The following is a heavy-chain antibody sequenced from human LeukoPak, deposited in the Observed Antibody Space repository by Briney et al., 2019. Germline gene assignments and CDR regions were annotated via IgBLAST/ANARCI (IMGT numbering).Heavy chain of an antibody. Sequence: GVLRLSCAASGFTFSSYAMSWVRQAPGKGLEWVSAISGSGGSTYYADSVKGRFTISRDNSKNTLYLQMNSLRAEDTAVYYCALGVTAGYYFDYWGQGTLVTVSS. CDR2: ISGSGGST. CDR1: GFTFSSYA. V-gene: IGHV3-23*01. CDR3: ALGVTAGYYFDY. J-gene: IGHJ4*02. D-gene: IGHD2-21*02.